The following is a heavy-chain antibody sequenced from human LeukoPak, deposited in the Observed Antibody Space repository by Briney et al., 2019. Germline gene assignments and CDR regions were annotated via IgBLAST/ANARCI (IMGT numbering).Heavy chain of an antibody. J-gene: IGHJ4*02. CDR3: AKGMIVVVTYFDY. V-gene: IGHV3-7*03. Sequence: GGSLRLSCAASGFTFSSYWMSWVRQAPGKGLEWVANIKQDGSEKHYVDSVKGRFTISRDNSKNTLYLQMNSLRAEDTAVYYCAKGMIVVVTYFDYWGQGTLVTVSS. CDR1: GFTFSSYW. D-gene: IGHD3-22*01. CDR2: IKQDGSEK.